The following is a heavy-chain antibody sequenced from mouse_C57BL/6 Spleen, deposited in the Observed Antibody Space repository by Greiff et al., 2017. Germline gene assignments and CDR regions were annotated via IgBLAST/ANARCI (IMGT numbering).Heavy chain of an antibody. Sequence: VQLQQPGAELVKPGASVKLSCKASGYTFTSYWMHWVKQRPGRGLEWIGRIDPNSGGTKYNEQFKSKATLTVDKPSSTAYMQLSILTYEDSAVYYGAREDYYGSERYFDVWGTGTTVTVSS. D-gene: IGHD1-1*01. V-gene: IGHV1-72*01. CDR2: IDPNSGGT. CDR1: GYTFTSYW. J-gene: IGHJ1*03. CDR3: AREDYYGSERYFDV.